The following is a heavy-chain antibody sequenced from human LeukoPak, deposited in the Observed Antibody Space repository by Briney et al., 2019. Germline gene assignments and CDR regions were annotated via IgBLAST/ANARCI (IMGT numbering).Heavy chain of an antibody. V-gene: IGHV4-30-2*01. J-gene: IGHJ4*02. CDR1: GGSISSGGYY. D-gene: IGHD6-6*01. CDR3: AKKSEYSNNLDY. Sequence: SETLSLTCTVSGGSISSGGYYWSWIRQPPGKGLEWIGYIYHSGSTYYNPSLKSRVTKSVDRSKNQFSLKLSSVTAADTAVYYCAKKSEYSNNLDYWGQGTLVTVSS. CDR2: IYHSGST.